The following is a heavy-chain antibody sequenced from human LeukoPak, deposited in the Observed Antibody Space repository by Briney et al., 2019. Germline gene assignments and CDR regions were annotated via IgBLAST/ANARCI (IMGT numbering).Heavy chain of an antibody. J-gene: IGHJ4*02. V-gene: IGHV1-18*01. CDR2: ISAHNGNT. CDR1: GYTFISYG. Sequence: ASVKVSCKASGYTFISYGISWVRQAPGQGLEWMGWISAHNGNTNYAQKLQGRVTMTTDTSTSTAYMELRSLRSDDTAVYYCARVMGNDDFWSGYFDYWGQGTLVTVSS. D-gene: IGHD3-3*01. CDR3: ARVMGNDDFWSGYFDY.